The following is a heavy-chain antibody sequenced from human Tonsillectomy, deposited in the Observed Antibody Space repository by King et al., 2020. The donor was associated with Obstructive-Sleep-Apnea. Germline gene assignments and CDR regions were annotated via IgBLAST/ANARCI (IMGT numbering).Heavy chain of an antibody. Sequence: VQLQESGPGLVKPSETLSLTCTVSVYSISSGYYWGWIRQPPGKGLEWIGRIYHSGSTYYNPSLKSRVTISVDTSKNQFSLKLSSVTAADTAVYYCARDAYGSGSYYDDYWGQGTLVTVSS. J-gene: IGHJ4*02. CDR3: ARDAYGSGSYYDDY. D-gene: IGHD3-10*01. CDR2: IYHSGST. V-gene: IGHV4-38-2*02. CDR1: VYSISSGYY.